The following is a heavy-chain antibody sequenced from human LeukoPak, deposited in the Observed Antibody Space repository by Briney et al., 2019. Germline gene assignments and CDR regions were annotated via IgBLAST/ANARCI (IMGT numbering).Heavy chain of an antibody. V-gene: IGHV3-48*02. CDR1: GFTFSTYN. CDR3: ARNPAGIGDY. D-gene: IGHD1-26*01. Sequence: GGSLRLSCAASGFTFSTYNMNWVRQAPGKGLEWVSFISSGSRIIYYADSVKGRFTVSKDNAKNSLYLQMNSLRDEDTAVYYCARNPAGIGDYWGQGTLVTVSS. CDR2: ISSGSRII. J-gene: IGHJ4*02.